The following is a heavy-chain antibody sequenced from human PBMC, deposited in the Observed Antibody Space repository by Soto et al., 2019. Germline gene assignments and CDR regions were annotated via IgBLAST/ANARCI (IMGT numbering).Heavy chain of an antibody. CDR3: ARDTLGYCSGGSCYGGILDF. CDR1: GGAVCSSRYY. D-gene: IGHD2-15*01. CDR2: IYYSGST. V-gene: IGHV4-39*07. J-gene: IGHJ4*02. Sequence: VSGGAVCSSRYYWGWIRQPPGKGLEWIGSIYYSGSTNYNPSLKSRVPISVDTSKNQFSLKLSSVTAADTAVYYCARDTLGYCSGGSCYGGILDFSGRGPLATVSS.